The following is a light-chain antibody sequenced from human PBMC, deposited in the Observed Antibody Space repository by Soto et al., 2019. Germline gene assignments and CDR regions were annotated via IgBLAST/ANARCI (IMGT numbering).Light chain of an antibody. CDR2: DAS. CDR1: QSVSSY. J-gene: IGKJ4*01. CDR3: QQRSNWPLT. V-gene: IGKV3-11*01. Sequence: EIVLTQSPGTLSLSPGERATLSFRASQSVSSYLAWYQQKPGQAPRLLIYDASNGATGIPARFSGSGSGTDFTLTISSLEPEDFAVYYCQQRSNWPLTFGGGTKVDIK.